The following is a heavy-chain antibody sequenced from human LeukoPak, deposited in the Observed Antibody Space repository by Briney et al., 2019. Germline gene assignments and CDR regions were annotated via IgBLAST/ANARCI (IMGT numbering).Heavy chain of an antibody. D-gene: IGHD2-2*01. J-gene: IGHJ6*02. CDR2: IYPGDSDT. V-gene: IGHV5-51*01. CDR1: GYSFTSYW. Sequence: GESLKISCKGSGYSFTSYWIGWVRQMPGKGLEWMGIIYPGDSDTRYSPSFQGQVTISADKSISTAYLQWSSLKASDTAMYYCARQIPAAIASYYYYYGMNVWGQGTTVTVSS. CDR3: ARQIPAAIASYYYYYGMNV.